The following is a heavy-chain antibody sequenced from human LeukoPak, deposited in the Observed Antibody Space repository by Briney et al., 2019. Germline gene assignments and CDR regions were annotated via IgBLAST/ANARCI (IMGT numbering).Heavy chain of an antibody. Sequence: GGSLRLSCAASGFTFSSYAMHWVRQAPGKGLGWVAVISYDGSNEYYADSVKGRFTISRDNSKNTLYLQMNGLRAEDTAVYYCATSAWDYWGQGILVTVSP. CDR3: ATSAWDY. CDR2: ISYDGSNE. CDR1: GFTFSSYA. V-gene: IGHV3-30*04. J-gene: IGHJ4*02.